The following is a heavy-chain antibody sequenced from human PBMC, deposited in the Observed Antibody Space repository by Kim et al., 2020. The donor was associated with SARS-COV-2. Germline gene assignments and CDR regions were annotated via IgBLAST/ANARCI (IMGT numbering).Heavy chain of an antibody. J-gene: IGHJ4*02. D-gene: IGHD3-22*01. V-gene: IGHV3-53*01. Sequence: GGSLRLSCAASGFTVSSNYMSWVRQAPGKGLEWVSVIYSGGSTYYADSVKGRFTISRDNSKNTLYLQMNSLRAEDTAVYYCARGGGYYYDSSGYYWGGFFDYWGQGTLVTVSS. CDR2: IYSGGST. CDR1: GFTVSSNY. CDR3: ARGGGYYYDSSGYYWGGFFDY.